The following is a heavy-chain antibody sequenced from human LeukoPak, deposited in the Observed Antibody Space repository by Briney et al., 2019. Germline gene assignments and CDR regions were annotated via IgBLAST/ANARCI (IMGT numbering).Heavy chain of an antibody. Sequence: SETLSPTCTVSGGSISSYYWSWLRQPPGKGLEWIGYIYYSGNTNYNPSLKSRVTISVDTSKNQFSLKLSSVTAADTAVYYCASYDSSGASGYWGQGTLVTVSS. J-gene: IGHJ4*02. V-gene: IGHV4-59*08. CDR1: GGSISSYY. CDR2: IYYSGNT. CDR3: ASYDSSGASGY. D-gene: IGHD3-22*01.